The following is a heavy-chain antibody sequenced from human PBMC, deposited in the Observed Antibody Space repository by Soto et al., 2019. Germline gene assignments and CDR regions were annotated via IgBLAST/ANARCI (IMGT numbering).Heavy chain of an antibody. J-gene: IGHJ4*02. CDR3: ARALSIAAAGTPTY. CDR1: GYTFTGYY. D-gene: IGHD6-13*01. Sequence: SVKVSCKASGYTFTGYYMHWVRQAPGQGLEWMGWINPNSGGTNYAQKFQGRVTMTRDTSISTAYMELSRLRSDDTAVYYCARALSIAAAGTPTYWGQGTLVTVSS. V-gene: IGHV1-2*02. CDR2: INPNSGGT.